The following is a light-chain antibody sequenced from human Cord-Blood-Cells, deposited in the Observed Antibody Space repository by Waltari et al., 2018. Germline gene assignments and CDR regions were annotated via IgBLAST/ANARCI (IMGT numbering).Light chain of an antibody. Sequence: SSELTQDPAVSVALGQTVSITCQGDSLRSYYAGWYQQKPGQAPVLVIYGKNNRPSGIPDRFSGSSSGNTASLTITGAQAEDEADYYCNSRDSSGNHVVVGGGTKLTVL. CDR1: SLRSYY. CDR3: NSRDSSGNHVV. V-gene: IGLV3-19*01. J-gene: IGLJ2*01. CDR2: GKN.